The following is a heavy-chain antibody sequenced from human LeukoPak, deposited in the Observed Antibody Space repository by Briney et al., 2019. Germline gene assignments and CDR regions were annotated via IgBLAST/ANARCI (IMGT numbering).Heavy chain of an antibody. Sequence: ASVKVSCKDSVYTFTGYYMHWVRQAPGQGLEWMGWINPNSGGTNYAQKFQGRVTMTRDTSISTAYMELSRLRSDDTAVYYCARESSQKGAHYMDVWGKGTTVTISS. V-gene: IGHV1-2*02. CDR1: VYTFTGYY. D-gene: IGHD3-16*01. CDR3: ARESSQKGAHYMDV. CDR2: INPNSGGT. J-gene: IGHJ6*03.